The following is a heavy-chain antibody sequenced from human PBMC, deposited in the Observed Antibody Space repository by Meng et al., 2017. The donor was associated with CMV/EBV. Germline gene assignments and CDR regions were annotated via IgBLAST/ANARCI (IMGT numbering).Heavy chain of an antibody. Sequence: HVQLAQSGAEVKKPGASVKVDCKASGYTFTGYYMHWVRQAPGQGLEWMGWINPNSGGTNYAQKFQGRVTMTRDTSISTAYMELSRLRSDDTAVYYCARGQYYYDSSGYYNYFDYWGQGTLVTVSS. D-gene: IGHD3-22*01. V-gene: IGHV1-2*02. CDR1: GYTFTGYY. CDR2: INPNSGGT. J-gene: IGHJ4*02. CDR3: ARGQYYYDSSGYYNYFDY.